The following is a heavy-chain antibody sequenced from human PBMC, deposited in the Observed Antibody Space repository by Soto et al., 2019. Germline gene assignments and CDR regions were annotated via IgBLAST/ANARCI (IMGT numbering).Heavy chain of an antibody. CDR3: ARERTYDFWSGPPRYYYYYYGMDV. V-gene: IGHV3-33*01. J-gene: IGHJ6*02. CDR1: GFTFSSYG. CDR2: IWYDGSNK. D-gene: IGHD3-3*01. Sequence: LRLSCAASGFTFSSYGMHWVRQAPGKGLEWVAVIWYDGSNKYYADSVKGRFTISRDNSKNTLYLQMNSLRAEDTAVYYCARERTYDFWSGPPRYYYYYYGMDVWGQGTTVTVSS.